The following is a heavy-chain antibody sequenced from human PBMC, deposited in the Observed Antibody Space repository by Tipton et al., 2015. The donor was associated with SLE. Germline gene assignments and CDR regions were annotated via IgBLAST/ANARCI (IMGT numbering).Heavy chain of an antibody. CDR3: ARLWGFTSSSQIDY. Sequence: TLSLTCAVPDGSISSYYWSWIRQPPGKGLEWIGSIYYSGTTFYNPSLRSRVTLSVDRSKNQFSLRLSSMTAADTAVYYCARLWGFTSSSQIDYWGQGTLVTVSS. J-gene: IGHJ4*02. CDR2: IYYSGTT. D-gene: IGHD2-2*01. V-gene: IGHV4-59*12. CDR1: DGSISSYY.